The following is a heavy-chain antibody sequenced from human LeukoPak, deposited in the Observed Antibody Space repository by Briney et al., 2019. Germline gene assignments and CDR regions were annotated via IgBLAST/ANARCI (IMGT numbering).Heavy chain of an antibody. J-gene: IGHJ4*02. CDR2: IYYSGST. CDR3: ARAGITIFGVVIWAVEY. Sequence: SETLSLTCTVSGGSISSGDYYWSWIRQPPGKGLEWIGYIYYSGSTYYNPSLKSRVTISVDTSKNQFSLKLSSVTAADTAVYYCARAGITIFGVVIWAVEYWGQGTLVTVSS. CDR1: GGSISSGDYY. D-gene: IGHD3-3*01. V-gene: IGHV4-30-4*08.